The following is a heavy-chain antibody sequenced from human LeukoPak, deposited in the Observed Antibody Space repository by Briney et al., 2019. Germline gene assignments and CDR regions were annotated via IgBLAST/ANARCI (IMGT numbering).Heavy chain of an antibody. V-gene: IGHV4-59*01. J-gene: IGHJ4*02. Sequence: SETLSLTCTVSGGSISSYYWSWTRQPPGKGLEWIGYIYYSGSTNYNPSLKSRVTISVDTSKNQFSLKLSSVTAADTAVYYCAREPPNYGSGSYLDYWGQGTLVTVSS. CDR2: IYYSGST. D-gene: IGHD3-10*01. CDR1: GGSISSYY. CDR3: AREPPNYGSGSYLDY.